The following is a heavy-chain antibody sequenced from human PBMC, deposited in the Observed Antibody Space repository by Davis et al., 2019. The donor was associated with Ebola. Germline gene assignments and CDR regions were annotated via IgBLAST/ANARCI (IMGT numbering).Heavy chain of an antibody. J-gene: IGHJ6*02. V-gene: IGHV3-74*01. CDR3: ASTPPPRLRFLEWSNYYYGMDV. CDR2: INSDGSST. Sequence: GESLKISCAASGFTFSSYWMHWVRQAPGKGLVWVSRINSDGSSTSYADSVKGRFTISRGNAKNTLYLQMNSLRAEDTAVYYCASTPPPRLRFLEWSNYYYGMDVWGQGTTVTVSS. CDR1: GFTFSSYW. D-gene: IGHD3-3*01.